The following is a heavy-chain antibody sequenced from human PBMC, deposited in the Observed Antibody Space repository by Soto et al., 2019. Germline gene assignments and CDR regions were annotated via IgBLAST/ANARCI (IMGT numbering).Heavy chain of an antibody. D-gene: IGHD1-26*01. V-gene: IGHV3-23*01. Sequence: GGSLRLSCAASGFTFSTYAMSWVRQAPGKGLEWVSGISGSGGSTYYADSVKGRFTISRDNSKNTLYLQMNSLRAEDTAVYYCARGIGAVLNYYYYGMDVWGQGTTVTVSS. J-gene: IGHJ6*02. CDR3: ARGIGAVLNYYYYGMDV. CDR1: GFTFSTYA. CDR2: ISGSGGST.